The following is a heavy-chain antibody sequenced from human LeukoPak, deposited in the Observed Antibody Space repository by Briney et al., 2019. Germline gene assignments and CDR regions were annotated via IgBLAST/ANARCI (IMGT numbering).Heavy chain of an antibody. CDR1: GFTFSTYW. CDR2: IKPDGSEK. V-gene: IGHV3-7*01. CDR3: ARGGTWDLDY. D-gene: IGHD1-1*01. Sequence: GGSLRLSCAASGFTFSTYWMTWVHQAPGKGLECVANIKPDGSEKYYVDSVEGRFTISRDNAKNSLYLQMNSLRAEDTALYYCARGGTWDLDYWGQGTLVTVSS. J-gene: IGHJ4*02.